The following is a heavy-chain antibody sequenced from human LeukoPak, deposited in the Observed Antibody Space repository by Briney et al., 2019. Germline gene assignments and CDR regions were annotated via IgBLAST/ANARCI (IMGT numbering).Heavy chain of an antibody. V-gene: IGHV1-24*01. CDR1: GYTFTSYD. Sequence: GASVKVSCKASGYTFTSYDINWVRQAPGKGLEWMGGFDPEDGETIYAQKFQGRVAMTEDTSTDTAYTELSSLRSEDTAVYYCATMYNWNDVCYWGQGTLVTVSS. D-gene: IGHD1-1*01. CDR2: FDPEDGET. J-gene: IGHJ4*02. CDR3: ATMYNWNDVCY.